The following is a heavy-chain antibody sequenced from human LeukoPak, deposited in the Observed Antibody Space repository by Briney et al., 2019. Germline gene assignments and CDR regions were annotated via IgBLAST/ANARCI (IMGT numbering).Heavy chain of an antibody. V-gene: IGHV4-59*01. J-gene: IGHJ4*02. CDR2: IYYNGST. CDR1: GGSISSYY. D-gene: IGHD4-17*01. CDR3: ARAEYGDPFDY. Sequence: SETLSLTCTVSGGSISSYYWSWIRQPPGKGLEWIGYIYYNGSTNYNPSLKSRVTISVDTSKNQFSLKLSSVTAADTAVYYCARAEYGDPFDYWGQGTLVTVSS.